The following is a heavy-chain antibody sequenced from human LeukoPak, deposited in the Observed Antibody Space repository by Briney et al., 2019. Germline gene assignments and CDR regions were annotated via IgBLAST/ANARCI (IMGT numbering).Heavy chain of an antibody. J-gene: IGHJ4*02. CDR2: ISSSSSYI. D-gene: IGHD3-22*01. CDR3: ARDWPITMIEAGDY. CDR1: GFTFSSYS. Sequence: GGSLRLSCAASGFTFSSYSMNWVRQAPGKGLEWVSSISSSSSYIYYADSVKGRFTISRDNAKNSLYPQMNSLRAEDTAVYYCARDWPITMIEAGDYWGQGTLVTVSS. V-gene: IGHV3-21*01.